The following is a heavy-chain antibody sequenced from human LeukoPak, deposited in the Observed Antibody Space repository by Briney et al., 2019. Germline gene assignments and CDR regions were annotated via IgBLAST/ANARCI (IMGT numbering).Heavy chain of an antibody. D-gene: IGHD1-1*01. CDR3: ARREVGTMSDY. CDR2: INYNGNT. J-gene: IGHJ4*02. V-gene: IGHV4-39*01. Sequence: SSETLSLTCTVSGGSISSSSYYWGWIRQPPGRGLEWIGTINYNGNTYYTPSFKSRVTISEDPSKNQFSLKLTSVTAADTAVYYCARREVGTMSDYWGQGILVTVSS. CDR1: GGSISSSSYY.